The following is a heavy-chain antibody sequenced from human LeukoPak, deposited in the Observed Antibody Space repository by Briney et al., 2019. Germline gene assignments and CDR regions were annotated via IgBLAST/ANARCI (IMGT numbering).Heavy chain of an antibody. Sequence: GGSLRLSRAASGFTFNIYAMNWVRQAPGTGLEWVSSISSSSSYIDYADSVKGRFTISRDNAKNSLYLQMNSLRAEDTAVYYCAREGYCTTPSCYPDYWGQGTLVTVSS. J-gene: IGHJ4*02. V-gene: IGHV3-21*06. CDR1: GFTFNIYA. D-gene: IGHD2-2*01. CDR3: AREGYCTTPSCYPDY. CDR2: ISSSSSYI.